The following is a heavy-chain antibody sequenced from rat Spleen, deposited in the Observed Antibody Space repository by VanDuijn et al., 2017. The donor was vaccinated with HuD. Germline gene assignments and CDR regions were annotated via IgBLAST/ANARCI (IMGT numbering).Heavy chain of an antibody. V-gene: IGHV2S8*01. CDR2: VSSGGNT. CDR1: GFSLTSDG. J-gene: IGHJ2*01. D-gene: IGHD1-12*02. CDR3: ARSAKYYYDGSYYYVHFDY. Sequence: QVQLKESGPGLVQPSQTLSLTCTVSGFSLTSDGVSWVRQPPGKGLEWIAAVSSGGNTYYDSTLKSRLSISRDTSKSQVFLKMNSLQTEDTATYYCARSAKYYYDGSYYYVHFDYWGQGVMVTVSS.